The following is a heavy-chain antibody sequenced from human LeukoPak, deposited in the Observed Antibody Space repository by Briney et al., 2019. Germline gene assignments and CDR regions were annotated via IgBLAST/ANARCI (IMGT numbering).Heavy chain of an antibody. Sequence: GGSLRLSCAASGFTFSNYVMCWVRQVPGKGPELVSVVSIRGSSTYYADSVKGRFTISRDNSKNTVYLQMNSLTAEDTAMYYCATSGYTGYDRSNWGQGILVTVSS. CDR1: GFTFSNYV. V-gene: IGHV3-23*01. D-gene: IGHD5-12*01. CDR2: VSIRGSST. CDR3: ATSGYTGYDRSN. J-gene: IGHJ4*02.